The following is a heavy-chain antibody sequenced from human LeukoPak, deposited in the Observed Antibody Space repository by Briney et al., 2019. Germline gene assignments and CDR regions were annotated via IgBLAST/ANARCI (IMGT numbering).Heavy chain of an antibody. J-gene: IGHJ6*03. CDR1: GFTFSSYW. V-gene: IGHV3-7*01. D-gene: IGHD3-22*01. CDR3: ARDYDYDKYYYYYMDV. CDR2: IKQDGSEK. Sequence: GGSLRLSCAASGFTFSSYWMSWVRQAPGKGLEWVANIKQDGSEKYYVDSVEGRFTISRDNAKNSLYLQMNSLRAEDTAVYYCARDYDYDKYYYYYMDVWGKGTTVTVSS.